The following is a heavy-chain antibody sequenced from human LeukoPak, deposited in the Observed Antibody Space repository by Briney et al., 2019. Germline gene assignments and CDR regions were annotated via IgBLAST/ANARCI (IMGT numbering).Heavy chain of an antibody. CDR3: ARGPALSYGMDV. V-gene: IGHV1-69*13. CDR1: GYTFTSYG. J-gene: IGHJ6*02. Sequence: GASVTVSCKASGYTFTSYGISWVRQAPGQGLEWMGGIIPIFGTANYAQKFQGRVTITADESTSTAYMELSSLRSEDTAVYYCARGPALSYGMDVWGQGTTVTVSS. D-gene: IGHD3-3*02. CDR2: IIPIFGTA.